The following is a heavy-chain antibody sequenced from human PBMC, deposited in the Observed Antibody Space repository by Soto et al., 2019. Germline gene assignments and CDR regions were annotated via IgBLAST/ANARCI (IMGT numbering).Heavy chain of an antibody. CDR3: AGSSSNYYYYGMDV. CDR1: GGSILSSNW. Sequence: PSETLSLTCAVSGGSILSSNWWSLFRQPPGKGLEWIGEIYHSGSTNYNPSLKSRVTISVDKSKNQFSLKLSSVTAADTAVYYCAGSSSNYYYYGMDVWGQGTTVTVSS. V-gene: IGHV4-4*02. D-gene: IGHD6-6*01. CDR2: IYHSGST. J-gene: IGHJ6*02.